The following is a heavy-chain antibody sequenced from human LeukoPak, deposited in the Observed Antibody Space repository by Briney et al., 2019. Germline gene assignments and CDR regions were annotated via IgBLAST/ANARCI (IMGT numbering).Heavy chain of an antibody. CDR2: IYYSGST. J-gene: IGHJ4*02. Sequence: SETLSLTCTVSGGSISSRSYYWSWIRQPPGKGLEWIGYIYYSGSTNYNPSLKSRVTISVDTSKNQFSLKLSSVTAADTAVYYCARGSLYSYGGYSFDYWGQGTLVTVSS. CDR1: GGSISSRSYY. V-gene: IGHV4-61*01. D-gene: IGHD5-18*01. CDR3: ARGSLYSYGGYSFDY.